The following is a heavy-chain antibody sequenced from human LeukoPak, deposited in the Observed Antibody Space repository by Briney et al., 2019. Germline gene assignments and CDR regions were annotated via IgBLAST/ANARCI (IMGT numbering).Heavy chain of an antibody. CDR3: ARDSTWSGHAFDI. D-gene: IGHD2-15*01. CDR1: GGSISSGGYY. V-gene: IGHV4-30-2*01. CDR2: IYHSGST. J-gene: IGHJ3*02. Sequence: PSETLSLTCTVSGGSISSGGYYWSWIRQPPGKGLEWIGYIYHSGSTYYNPSLKSRVTISVDRSKNQFSLKLSSVTAADTAVYYCARDSTWSGHAFDIWGQGTMVTVSS.